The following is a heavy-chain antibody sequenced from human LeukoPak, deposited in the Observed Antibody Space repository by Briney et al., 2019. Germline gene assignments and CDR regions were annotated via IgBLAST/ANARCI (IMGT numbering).Heavy chain of an antibody. V-gene: IGHV5-10-1*01. CDR3: ASTPSGSHFDP. Sequence: GESLKISCKGAGYSFTSYWISWVRQMTGKGLEWMGRIDPSDSYTNYSPSFQGHVTISADKSISTAYLQWSSLKASDTAMYYCASTPSGSHFDPWGQGTLVTVSS. CDR1: GYSFTSYW. J-gene: IGHJ5*02. CDR2: IDPSDSYT. D-gene: IGHD3-3*01.